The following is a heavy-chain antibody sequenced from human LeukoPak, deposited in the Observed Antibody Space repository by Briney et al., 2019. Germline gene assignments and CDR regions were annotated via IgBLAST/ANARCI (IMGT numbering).Heavy chain of an antibody. CDR2: ISGSGGST. Sequence: GGSLRLSCAASGFTFSSYAMSWVRRAPGKGLEWVSAISGSGGSTNYADSVKGRFTISRDNYKNTLYLQMKSLIAEDTVVYYCAKDQALTTSGAFDIWGQGTMVTVSS. V-gene: IGHV3-23*01. D-gene: IGHD2/OR15-2a*01. CDR3: AKDQALTTSGAFDI. CDR1: GFTFSSYA. J-gene: IGHJ3*02.